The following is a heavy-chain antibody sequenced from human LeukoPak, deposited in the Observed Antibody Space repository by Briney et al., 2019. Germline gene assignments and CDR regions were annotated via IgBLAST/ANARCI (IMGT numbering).Heavy chain of an antibody. CDR2: INHSGST. J-gene: IGHJ4*02. V-gene: IGHV4-34*01. Sequence: SETLSPTCAVYGGSFSGYYWSWIRQPPGKGLEWIGEINHSGSTNYNPSLKSRVTISVDTSKNQFSLKLSSVTAADTAVYYCARVEYSSGWYNHFDYWGQGTLVTVSS. CDR1: GGSFSGYY. CDR3: ARVEYSSGWYNHFDY. D-gene: IGHD6-19*01.